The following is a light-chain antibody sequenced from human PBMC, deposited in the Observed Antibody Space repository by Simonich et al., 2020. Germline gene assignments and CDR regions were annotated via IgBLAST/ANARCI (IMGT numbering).Light chain of an antibody. CDR2: DVS. J-gene: IGLJ3*02. V-gene: IGLV2-14*01. CDR3: SSYTSSSTWV. Sequence: QSALTQPVSVSGSPGQSITISCTGTSSDVGGYNYVSWYQQHPVKAPKLMIYDVSKRPSGVSNRFSGSKSGNTASLTISGLQAEDEADYYCSSYTSSSTWVFGGGTKLTVL. CDR1: SSDVGGYNY.